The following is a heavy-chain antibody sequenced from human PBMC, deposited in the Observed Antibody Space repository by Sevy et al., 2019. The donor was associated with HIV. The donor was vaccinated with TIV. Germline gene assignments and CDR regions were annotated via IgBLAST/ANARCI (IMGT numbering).Heavy chain of an antibody. CDR2: IWYDGSNK. CDR3: ARGGYSYGRFDY. D-gene: IGHD5-18*01. CDR1: GFTFSSYG. J-gene: IGHJ4*02. Sequence: GGSLRLSCAASGFTFSSYGMHWVRQAPGEGLEWVAVIWYDGSNKYYADSVKGRFTISRDNSKNTLYLQMNSLRAEDTAVYYCARGGYSYGRFDYWGQGTLVTVSS. V-gene: IGHV3-33*01.